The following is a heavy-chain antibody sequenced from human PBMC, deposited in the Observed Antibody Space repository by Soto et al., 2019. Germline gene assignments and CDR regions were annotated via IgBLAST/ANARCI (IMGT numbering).Heavy chain of an antibody. CDR1: GYTFTSYG. V-gene: IGHV1-18*01. CDR3: ARGLRLHLGELSPWAFDI. CDR2: ISAYNGNT. Sequence: QVQLVQSGAEVKKPGASVKVSCKASGYTFTSYGISWVRQAPGQGLEWMGWISAYNGNTNYAQKLQGRVTMTTDTSTSTAYMDLRSLGSDDTAVYYCARGLRLHLGELSPWAFDIWGQGTMVTVSS. D-gene: IGHD3-16*02. J-gene: IGHJ3*02.